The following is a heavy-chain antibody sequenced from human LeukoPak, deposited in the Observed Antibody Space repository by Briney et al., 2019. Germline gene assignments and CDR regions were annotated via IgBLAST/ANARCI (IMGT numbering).Heavy chain of an antibody. CDR3: AKTPRPDDYGDYGVAFDI. CDR2: ISGSGGST. J-gene: IGHJ3*02. Sequence: PGGSLRLSCAASGFTFSSYAMSWVRQAPGKGLEWVSAISGSGGSTYYADSVKGRFTISRDNSKNTLYLQMNSLRAEDTAVYHCAKTPRPDDYGDYGVAFDIWGQGTMVTVSS. CDR1: GFTFSSYA. V-gene: IGHV3-23*01. D-gene: IGHD4-17*01.